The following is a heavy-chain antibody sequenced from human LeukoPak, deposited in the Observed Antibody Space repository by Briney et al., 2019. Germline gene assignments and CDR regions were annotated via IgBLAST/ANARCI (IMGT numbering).Heavy chain of an antibody. V-gene: IGHV1-2*02. CDR2: INPNSGGT. CDR3: ARDHGSSWEFDY. D-gene: IGHD6-6*01. J-gene: IGHJ4*02. Sequence: ASVKVSCKASGYTFTGYYMHWVRQAPGQGLEWTGWINPNSGGTNYAQKFQGRVTMTRDTSISTAYMELSRLRSDDTAVYYCARDHGSSWEFDYWGQGTLVTVSS. CDR1: GYTFTGYY.